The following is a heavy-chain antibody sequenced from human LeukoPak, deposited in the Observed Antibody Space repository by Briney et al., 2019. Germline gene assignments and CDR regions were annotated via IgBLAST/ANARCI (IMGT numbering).Heavy chain of an antibody. J-gene: IGHJ4*02. Sequence: PSQTLSLTCTVSGGSISSGGYYWSWIRQHPGKGLEWIGYIYYSGGTYYNPSLKSRVTISVDTSKNQFSLKLSSVTAADTAVYYCARGRYCSSTSCLYFDYWGQGTLVTVSS. CDR3: ARGRYCSSTSCLYFDY. D-gene: IGHD2-2*01. CDR1: GGSISSGGYY. V-gene: IGHV4-31*03. CDR2: IYYSGGT.